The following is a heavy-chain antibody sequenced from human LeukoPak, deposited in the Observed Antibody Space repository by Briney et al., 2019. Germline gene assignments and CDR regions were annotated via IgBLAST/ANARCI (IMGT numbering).Heavy chain of an antibody. J-gene: IGHJ3*02. Sequence: SETLSLTCTVSGGSISSYYWSWIRQPPGKGLEWIGYIYYSGSTNYNPSLKSRVTISVDTSKNQFSLKLSSVTAADTAVYYCARRRWTTRWAFDIWGQGTMVTVSS. D-gene: IGHD3/OR15-3a*01. CDR2: IYYSGST. V-gene: IGHV4-59*08. CDR1: GGSISSYY. CDR3: ARRRWTTRWAFDI.